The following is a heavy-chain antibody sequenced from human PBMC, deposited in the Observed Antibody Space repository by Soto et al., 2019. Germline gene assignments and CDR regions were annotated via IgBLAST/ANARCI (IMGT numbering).Heavy chain of an antibody. Sequence: EVQLLESGGGLVQPGGSLRLSCAASGFTFSSYAMSWVRQAPGKGLEWVSAISGSGGSTYYADSVKGRFTISRDNSKNKLYLQMNSLRAEDTAVYYCAKSMVLRYFDWLSVGPDPDSLFFDYWGQGTLVTVSS. V-gene: IGHV3-23*01. CDR1: GFTFSSYA. J-gene: IGHJ4*02. CDR3: AKSMVLRYFDWLSVGPDPDSLFFDY. CDR2: ISGSGGST. D-gene: IGHD3-9*01.